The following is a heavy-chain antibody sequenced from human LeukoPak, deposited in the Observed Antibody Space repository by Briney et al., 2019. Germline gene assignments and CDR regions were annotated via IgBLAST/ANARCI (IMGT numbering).Heavy chain of an antibody. Sequence: GALVKVSCKASGGTFSSYAISWVRQAPGQGLEWMGRIIPILGIANYAQKFQGRVTITADKSTSTAYMELSSLRSEDTAVYYCASSGPTVTTDYYYGMDVWGQGTTVTVSS. J-gene: IGHJ6*02. V-gene: IGHV1-69*04. CDR2: IIPILGIA. CDR3: ASSGPTVTTDYYYGMDV. D-gene: IGHD4-11*01. CDR1: GGTFSSYA.